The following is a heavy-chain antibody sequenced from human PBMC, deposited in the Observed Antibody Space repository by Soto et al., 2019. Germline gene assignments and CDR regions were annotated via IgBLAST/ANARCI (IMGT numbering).Heavy chain of an antibody. D-gene: IGHD3-10*01. CDR3: AQTKDVLLWFGELFPPDY. CDR2: IYWDDDK. J-gene: IGHJ4*02. V-gene: IGHV2-5*02. CDR1: GFSLSTSGVG. Sequence: QITLKESGPTLVKPTQTLTLTCTFSGFSLSTSGVGVGWIRQPPGKALEWLALIYWDDDKRYSPSLKSRLTITKDTPKNQVVLTMTIMDPVDTATYYCAQTKDVLLWFGELFPPDYWGQGTLVTVSS.